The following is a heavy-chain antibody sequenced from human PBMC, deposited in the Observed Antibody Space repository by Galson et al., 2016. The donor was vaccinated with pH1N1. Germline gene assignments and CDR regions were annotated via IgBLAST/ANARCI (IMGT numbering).Heavy chain of an antibody. J-gene: IGHJ6*02. CDR1: GFSFHDYT. D-gene: IGHD3-16*01. CDR3: AKEIRRGAYGMDV. CDR2: VNWDGTST. V-gene: IGHV3-43*01. Sequence: SLRLSCAASGFSFHDYTMHWVRQSPGKGLEWVSLVNWDGTSTYYADYVRGRFTVSRGNSKNSLYLQMNSLRSEDTALYYCAKEIRRGAYGMDVWGLGTTVTFSS.